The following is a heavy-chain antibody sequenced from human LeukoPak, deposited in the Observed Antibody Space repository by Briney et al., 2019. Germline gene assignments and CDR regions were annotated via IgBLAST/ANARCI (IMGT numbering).Heavy chain of an antibody. V-gene: IGHV3-30-3*01. CDR3: ARGGDASRHLDY. Sequence: YPGGSLRLSCAASGFTFSSYAMHWVRQAPGKGLEWVAVISYDGSNKYYADSVKGRFTISRDNSKNTLYLQMNSLRAEDTAVYYCARGGDASRHLDYWGQGTLVTVSS. D-gene: IGHD3-16*01. CDR2: ISYDGSNK. J-gene: IGHJ4*02. CDR1: GFTFSSYA.